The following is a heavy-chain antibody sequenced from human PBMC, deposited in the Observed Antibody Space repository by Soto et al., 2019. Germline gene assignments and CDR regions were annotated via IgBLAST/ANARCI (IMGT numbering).Heavy chain of an antibody. CDR1: GYTFTCYY. V-gene: IGHV1-2*02. Sequence: GXSVKVSCSTSGYTFTCYYMHWVRQAPGQGLEWMGWINPNSGGTNYAQKFQGRVTMTRDTSISTAYMELSRLRSDDTAVYYCAIFSYQDGVWGQGTTVTVSS. D-gene: IGHD5-18*01. CDR2: INPNSGGT. J-gene: IGHJ6*02. CDR3: AIFSYQDGV.